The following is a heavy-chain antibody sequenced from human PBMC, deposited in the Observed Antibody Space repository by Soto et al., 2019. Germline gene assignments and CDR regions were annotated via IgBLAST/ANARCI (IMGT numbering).Heavy chain of an antibody. J-gene: IGHJ4*02. D-gene: IGHD3-22*01. V-gene: IGHV4-39*01. CDR3: ARRYYYSKQIDD. CDR2: IYYSGST. CDR1: GGSISSRSYY. Sequence: PSETLSLTCTVSGGSISSRSYYWGWIRQPPGKGLEWIGSIYYSGSTYYNPSLKSRVTISVDTSKNQFSLKLSSVTAADTAVYDGARRYYYSKQIDDWGQGTLVTVSS.